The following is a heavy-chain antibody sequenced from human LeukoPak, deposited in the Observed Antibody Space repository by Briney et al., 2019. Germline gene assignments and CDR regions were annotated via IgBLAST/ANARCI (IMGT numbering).Heavy chain of an antibody. CDR3: ARAVLGYYYGSGSYYNWFDP. D-gene: IGHD3-10*01. CDR2: IYHSGSA. CDR1: GGSIINSNW. J-gene: IGHJ5*02. Sequence: PSETLSLTCAVSGGSIINSNWWSWVRQPPGKGLEWIGEIYHSGSANCNPSLKSRVTILIDTSKNQFSLKLSSVTAADTAVYYCARAVLGYYYGSGSYYNWFDPWGQGTLVTVSS. V-gene: IGHV4/OR15-8*01.